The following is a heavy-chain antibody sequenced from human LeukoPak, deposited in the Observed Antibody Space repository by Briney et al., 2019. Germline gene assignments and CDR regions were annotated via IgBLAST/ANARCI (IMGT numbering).Heavy chain of an antibody. Sequence: PGGSLRLSCAASGFIFDDYAMHWVRQAPGKGLEWVSGISWNSGSIDYADSVKGRFTISRDNAKNSLYLQMHSLRAEDTALYFCATDKGFGGVIAAFDYWGQGTLVTVSS. D-gene: IGHD3-16*02. CDR1: GFIFDDYA. J-gene: IGHJ4*02. CDR2: ISWNSGSI. CDR3: ATDKGFGGVIAAFDY. V-gene: IGHV3-9*01.